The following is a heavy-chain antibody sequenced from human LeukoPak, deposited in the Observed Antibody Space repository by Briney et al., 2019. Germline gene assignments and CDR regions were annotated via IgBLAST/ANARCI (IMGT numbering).Heavy chain of an antibody. J-gene: IGHJ4*02. CDR2: ISGSGGST. CDR3: AKDRARPENYCSGGSCYGNFDY. V-gene: IGHV3-23*01. Sequence: PGGSLRLSCAASGFTFSSYAMGWVRQAPGKGLEWVSVISGSGGSTYYADSVKGRFTISRDNSQNTLYLQMNSLGAEDTAVYYCAKDRARPENYCSGGSCYGNFDYWGQGTLVTVSS. CDR1: GFTFSSYA. D-gene: IGHD2-15*01.